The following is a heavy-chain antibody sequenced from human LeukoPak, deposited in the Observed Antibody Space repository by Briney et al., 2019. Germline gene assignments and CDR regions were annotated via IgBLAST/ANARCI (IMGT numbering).Heavy chain of an antibody. CDR2: ISSSSSTI. V-gene: IGHV3-48*01. CDR3: ARMGCSSTSCYTPTFDY. Sequence: GGSLRLSCAASGFTFSSYSMNWVRQAPGKGLEWVSYISSSSSTIYYADSVRGRFTISRDNAKNSLYLQMNSLRAEDTAVYYCARMGCSSTSCYTPTFDYWGQGTLVTVSS. CDR1: GFTFSSYS. D-gene: IGHD2-2*02. J-gene: IGHJ4*02.